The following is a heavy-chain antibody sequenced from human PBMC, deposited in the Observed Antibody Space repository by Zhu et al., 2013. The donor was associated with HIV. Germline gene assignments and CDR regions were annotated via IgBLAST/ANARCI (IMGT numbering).Heavy chain of an antibody. D-gene: IGHD3-22*01. V-gene: IGHV1-8*01. Sequence: QVQLVQSGAEVKKPGASVKVSCKASGYTFTSYDINWVRQATGQGLEWMGWMNPNSGNTGYAQKFQGRVTMTRNTSISTAYMELSSLRSEDTAVYYCARPYYYDSSARDAFDIWGQGTMVTVSS. CDR1: GYTFTSYD. J-gene: IGHJ3*02. CDR2: MNPNSGNT. CDR3: ARPYYYDSSARDAFDI.